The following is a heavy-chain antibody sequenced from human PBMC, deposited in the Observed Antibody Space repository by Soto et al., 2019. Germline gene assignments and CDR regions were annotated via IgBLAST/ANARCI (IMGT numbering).Heavy chain of an antibody. J-gene: IGHJ5*02. V-gene: IGHV1-2*02. CDR3: ARGRPVAATYNWFDP. CDR2: INPNSGGT. CDR1: GYTFTGYY. Sequence: ASVKVSCKASGYTFTGYYMHWVRQAPGQGLERMGWINPNSGGTNYAQKFQGRVTMTRDTSISTAYMELSRLRSDDTAVYYCARGRPVAATYNWFDPWGQGTLVTVSS. D-gene: IGHD2-15*01.